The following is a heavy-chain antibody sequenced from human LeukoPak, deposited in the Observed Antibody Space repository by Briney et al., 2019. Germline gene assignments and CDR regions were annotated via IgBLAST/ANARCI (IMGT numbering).Heavy chain of an antibody. Sequence: PGGSLRLSCAASGFTFSNYAMSWVRQAPGKGLEWVSGISSGGGGTTSYADSVKGRFTISRDNSKNTLYLQMNSLRAEDTAVYYCAKSRKSFDYDSSGYRANYFDYWGQGTLVTVSS. V-gene: IGHV3-23*01. J-gene: IGHJ4*02. D-gene: IGHD3-22*01. CDR2: ISSGGGGT. CDR3: AKSRKSFDYDSSGYRANYFDY. CDR1: GFTFSNYA.